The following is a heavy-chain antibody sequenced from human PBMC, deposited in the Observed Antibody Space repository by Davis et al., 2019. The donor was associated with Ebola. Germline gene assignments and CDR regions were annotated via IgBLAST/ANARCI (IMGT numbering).Heavy chain of an antibody. CDR3: VRGTQLGTTFDI. V-gene: IGHV3-30*03. D-gene: IGHD7-27*01. CDR1: GFAFSDYY. CDR2: VSNDGRNE. Sequence: GGSLRLSCETGGFAFSDYYMRWVRQAPGKGLEWVARVSNDGRNEYYADSVKGRFTISRDNSKNTLYLQMNSLIAEDTALYYCVRGTQLGTTFDIWGQGTMVTVSS. J-gene: IGHJ3*02.